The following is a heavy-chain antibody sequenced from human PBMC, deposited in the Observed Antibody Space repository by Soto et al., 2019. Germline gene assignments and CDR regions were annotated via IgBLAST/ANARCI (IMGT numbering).Heavy chain of an antibody. Sequence: PSETLSLTCTVSGGSISSSSYYWGWIRQPPGKGLEWIGSIYYSGSTYYNPSLKGRVTISVDTSKNQFSLKLSSVTAADTAVYYCARIKWELPNFDYWGQGTLVTVSS. CDR3: ARIKWELPNFDY. CDR1: GGSISSSSYY. CDR2: IYYSGST. V-gene: IGHV4-39*01. J-gene: IGHJ4*02. D-gene: IGHD1-26*01.